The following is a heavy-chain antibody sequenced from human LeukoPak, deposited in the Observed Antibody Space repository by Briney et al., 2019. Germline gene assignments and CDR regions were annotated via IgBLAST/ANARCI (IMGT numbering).Heavy chain of an antibody. CDR1: GYTFTSYY. J-gene: IGHJ6*02. CDR2: INPSGGST. CDR3: ARAGHYGDYGYYYYYGMDV. V-gene: IGHV1-46*01. Sequence: GASLKVSCKASGYTFTSYYMHWVRQAPGQGLEWMGIINPSGGSTSYAQKFQGRVTMTRDTSTSTVYMKLSSLRSEDTAVYYCARAGHYGDYGYYYYYGMDVWGQGTTVTVSS. D-gene: IGHD4-17*01.